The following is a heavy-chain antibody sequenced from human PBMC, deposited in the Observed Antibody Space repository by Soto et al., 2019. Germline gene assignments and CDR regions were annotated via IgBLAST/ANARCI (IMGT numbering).Heavy chain of an antibody. J-gene: IGHJ6*02. V-gene: IGHV3-21*01. CDR3: ARDRGYDSHGDYCNAMDV. D-gene: IGHD3-3*01. CDR2: IRGFSPYT. CDR1: EFTFRTYT. Sequence: PGGPLSLACISSEFTFRTYTMNWVRQAPGKGREWVSGIRGFSPYTFYAESVKGRFTISRDNAKNSLYLQMESLRAEETAVYYCARDRGYDSHGDYCNAMDVWSRGTTVTVSS.